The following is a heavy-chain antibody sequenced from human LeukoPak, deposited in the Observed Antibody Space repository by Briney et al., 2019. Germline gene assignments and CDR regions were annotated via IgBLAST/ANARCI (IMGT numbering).Heavy chain of an antibody. Sequence: SETLSLTCTVSGGSISSYYWSWIRQPPGKGLEWIGYIYYSGSTNYNPSLKSRVTISVDTSKNQFSLKLTSLTAADTAVYYCAKAGVSSGYWSLWGQGTLVTVSS. D-gene: IGHD3-22*01. CDR2: IYYSGST. CDR3: AKAGVSSGYWSL. V-gene: IGHV4-59*01. CDR1: GGSISSYY. J-gene: IGHJ4*02.